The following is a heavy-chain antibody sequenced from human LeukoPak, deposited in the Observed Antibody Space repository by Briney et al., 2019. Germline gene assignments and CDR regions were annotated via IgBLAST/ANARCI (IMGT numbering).Heavy chain of an antibody. CDR2: ISGSGRTI. CDR1: GGSISSYY. J-gene: IGHJ3*01. CDR3: AKDLTGTYGFDF. V-gene: IGHV3-11*04. D-gene: IGHD7-27*01. Sequence: LSLTCTVSGGSISSYYMSWFRQAPGKGLEWLSHISGSGRTIHYADSVKGRLTASRDTAKNSLYLQMNDLRAEDTAVYYCAKDLTGTYGFDFWGQGTMVTVSS.